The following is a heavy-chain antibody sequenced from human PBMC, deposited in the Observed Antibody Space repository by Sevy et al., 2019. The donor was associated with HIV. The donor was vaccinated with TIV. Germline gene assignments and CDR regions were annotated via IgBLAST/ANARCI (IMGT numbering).Heavy chain of an antibody. CDR1: GYTFTGYY. CDR2: INPNSGGT. D-gene: IGHD3-10*01. J-gene: IGHJ6*03. V-gene: IGHV1-2*02. Sequence: ASVKVSCKASGYTFTGYYMHWVRQAPGQGVEWMGWINPNSGGTNYAQKVQGRVTMTRDTSISTANMELSRLRSDDTAVYYCARDHVVRGVIRLGYYYMDVWGKGTSVTVSS. CDR3: ARDHVVRGVIRLGYYYMDV.